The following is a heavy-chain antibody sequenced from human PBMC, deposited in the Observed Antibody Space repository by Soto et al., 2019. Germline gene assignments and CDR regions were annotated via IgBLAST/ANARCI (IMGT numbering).Heavy chain of an antibody. D-gene: IGHD2-2*01. CDR3: ARDIVVVPAATHDYYYGMDV. CDR2: IIPIFGTA. Sequence: QVPLVQSGAEVKKPGSSVKVSCKASGGTFSSYAISWVRQAPGQGLEWMGGIIPIFGTANYAQKFQGRVTITADESTSTAYMELSSLRSEDTAVYYCARDIVVVPAATHDYYYGMDVWGQGTTVTVSS. V-gene: IGHV1-69*01. J-gene: IGHJ6*02. CDR1: GGTFSSYA.